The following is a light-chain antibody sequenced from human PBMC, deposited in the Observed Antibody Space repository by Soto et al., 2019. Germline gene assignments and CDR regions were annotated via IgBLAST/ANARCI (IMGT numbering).Light chain of an antibody. V-gene: IGKV3D-20*02. CDR3: QQRSNWPPYT. CDR2: SAS. Sequence: EVVLTQSPGTLSLSPGERVTLSCRASQSVASSYLAWYQQKPGRAPRLLFYSASSRATGIPDRFSGSGSGTDFTLTISSLEPEDVAVYYCQQRSNWPPYTFGQGTKVEI. J-gene: IGKJ2*01. CDR1: QSVASSY.